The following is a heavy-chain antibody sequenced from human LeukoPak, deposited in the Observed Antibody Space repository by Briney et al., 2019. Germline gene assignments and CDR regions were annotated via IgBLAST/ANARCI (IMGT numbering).Heavy chain of an antibody. V-gene: IGHV4-59*12. CDR3: AREDFGVISNWFDP. J-gene: IGHJ5*02. CDR1: GGSISSYY. CDR2: IYYSGST. Sequence: PSETLSLTCTVSGGSISSYYWSWIRQPPGKGLEWIGYIYYSGSTNYNPSLTSRGTISVDTSKNQFSLKLSSVTAADTAVYYCAREDFGVISNWFDPWGQGTLVTVSS. D-gene: IGHD3-3*01.